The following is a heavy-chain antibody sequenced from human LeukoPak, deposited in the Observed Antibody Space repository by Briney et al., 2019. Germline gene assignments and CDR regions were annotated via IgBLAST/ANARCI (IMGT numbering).Heavy chain of an antibody. CDR1: GGSFSGYY. V-gene: IGHV4-34*01. Sequence: SETLSLTCAVYGGSFSGYYWSWIRQPPGKGLEWIGEINHSGSTNYNPSLKSRVTIPVDTAKNQFSLKLSSVTAADTAVYYCARGRYDFWSGYYFDYWGQGTLVTVSS. CDR2: INHSGST. CDR3: ARGRYDFWSGYYFDY. D-gene: IGHD3-3*01. J-gene: IGHJ4*02.